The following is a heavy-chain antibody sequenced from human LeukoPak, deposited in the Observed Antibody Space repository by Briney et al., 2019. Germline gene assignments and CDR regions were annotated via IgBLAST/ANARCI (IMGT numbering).Heavy chain of an antibody. V-gene: IGHV3-21*01. D-gene: IGHD3-10*01. Sequence: GGSLRLSCTASGFTFGDYAMSWVRQAPGKGLEWVSSISSSSSYIYYADSVKGRFTISRDNAKNSLYLQMNSLRAEDTAVYYCARDHMVRGVGYYYGMDVWGQGTTVTVSS. J-gene: IGHJ6*02. CDR1: GFTFGDYA. CDR2: ISSSSSYI. CDR3: ARDHMVRGVGYYYGMDV.